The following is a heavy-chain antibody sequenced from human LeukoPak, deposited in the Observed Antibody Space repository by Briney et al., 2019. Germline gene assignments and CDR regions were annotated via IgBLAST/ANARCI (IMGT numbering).Heavy chain of an antibody. CDR1: GYTFTGYY. D-gene: IGHD3-22*01. CDR2: ISPNSGGT. J-gene: IGHJ3*02. CDR3: ARDLPGYYYDSSGYPHPIAFDI. V-gene: IGHV1-2*02. Sequence: ASVKVSCKASGYTFTGYYMHWVRQAPGQGLEWMGWISPNSGGTNYAQKFQGRVTMTRDTSISTAYMELSRLRSDDTAVYYCARDLPGYYYDSSGYPHPIAFDIWGQGTVVTVSS.